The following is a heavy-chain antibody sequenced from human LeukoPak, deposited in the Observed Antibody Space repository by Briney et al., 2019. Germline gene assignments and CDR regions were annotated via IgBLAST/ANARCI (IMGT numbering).Heavy chain of an antibody. D-gene: IGHD3-3*01. CDR1: GGSIRSSNW. CDR3: ARDLLEWPDAFEI. Sequence: PSETLSLTCAVSGGSIRSSNWSSWVRQPPGKGLEWIGEIYHSGSTNYNPSLKSRVTISVDKSKNQFSLKLSSVTAADTAVYYCARDLLEWPDAFEIWGQGTMVTVSS. J-gene: IGHJ3*02. CDR2: IYHSGST. V-gene: IGHV4-4*02.